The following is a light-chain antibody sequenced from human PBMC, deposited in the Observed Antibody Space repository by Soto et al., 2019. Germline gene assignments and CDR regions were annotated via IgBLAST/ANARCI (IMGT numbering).Light chain of an antibody. V-gene: IGKV1-27*01. CDR1: QGISNY. J-gene: IGKJ4*01. CDR2: AAS. CDR3: QKYNVAPG. Sequence: DIQMTQSPSSLSASVGDRVTITCRASQGISNYLAWYQQKPGKVPKLLIYAASTLQLGVPSRFSGSGSWTECTITISGLQPEDVGTYYCQKYNVAPGFGGGTKVEIK.